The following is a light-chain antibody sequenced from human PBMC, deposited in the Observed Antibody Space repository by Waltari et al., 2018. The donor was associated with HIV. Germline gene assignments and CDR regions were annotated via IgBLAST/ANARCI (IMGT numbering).Light chain of an antibody. V-gene: IGLV1-47*01. CDR2: AND. J-gene: IGLJ3*02. CDR1: NSNVEIPP. Sequence: QSVLTQPPSMSGTPGQRVTISCSGSNSNVEIPPVYCYQRVPGAAPKLLIFANDQRPLGVPDRFSGSKSGSSASLAISGLRSEDEADYYCATWADILSAWVFGGGTRVTVL. CDR3: ATWADILSAWV.